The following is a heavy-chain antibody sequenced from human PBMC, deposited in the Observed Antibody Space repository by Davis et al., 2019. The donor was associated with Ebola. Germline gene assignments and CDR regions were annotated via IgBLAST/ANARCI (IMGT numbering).Heavy chain of an antibody. D-gene: IGHD3-22*01. Sequence: GESLKISCAASGFIVSSNYMSWVRQAPGKGLEWVSTLGTSADTYYADSVKGRFTISRDNSKNTLYLQMNSLRAEDTAVYYCARDRPTYYYDSSGYNDAFDIWGQGTMVTVSS. CDR1: GFIVSSNY. CDR2: LGTSADT. J-gene: IGHJ3*02. V-gene: IGHV3-66*03. CDR3: ARDRPTYYYDSSGYNDAFDI.